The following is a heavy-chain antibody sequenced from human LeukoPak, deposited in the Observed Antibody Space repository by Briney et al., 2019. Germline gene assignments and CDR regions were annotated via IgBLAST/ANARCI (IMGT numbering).Heavy chain of an antibody. V-gene: IGHV1-2*02. J-gene: IGHJ4*02. D-gene: IGHD1-26*01. CDR1: GYTFTGYY. CDR2: INPNSGGT. CDR3: ARDRPVGGRQGD. Sequence: ASVTVYCKASGYTFTGYYMHWVRQAPGQGLEWMGWINPNSGGTNYAQKFQGRVTMTRDASISTAYMELSRLRSDDTAVYYCARDRPVGGRQGDWGQGTLVTVSS.